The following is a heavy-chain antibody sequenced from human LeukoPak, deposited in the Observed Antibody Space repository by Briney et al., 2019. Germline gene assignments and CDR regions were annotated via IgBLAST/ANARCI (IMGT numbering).Heavy chain of an antibody. V-gene: IGHV1-8*01. CDR3: ARGGYSSSWYLPDY. CDR2: MNPNSGNT. Sequence: ASVKVSCKASGYTLTSYDINWVRQATGQGLEWMGWMNPNSGNTGYAQKFQGRVTMTRNTSISTAYMELSSLRSEDTAVYYCARGGYSSSWYLPDYWGQGTLVTVSS. CDR1: GYTLTSYD. J-gene: IGHJ4*02. D-gene: IGHD6-13*01.